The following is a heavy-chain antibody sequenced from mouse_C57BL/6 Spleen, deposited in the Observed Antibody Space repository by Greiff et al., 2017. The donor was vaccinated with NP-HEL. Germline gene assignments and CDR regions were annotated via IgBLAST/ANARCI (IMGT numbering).Heavy chain of an antibody. CDR3: ARGSSYYYGSTDWYFDV. CDR1: GYTFTSYW. Sequence: VQLQQPGAELVRPGSSVKLSCKASGYTFTSYWMHWVKQRPIQGLEWIGNIDPSDSETHYNQKFKDKATLTVDKSSSTAYMQLSSLTSEDSAVYYCARGSSYYYGSTDWYFDVWGTGTTVTVSS. D-gene: IGHD1-1*01. J-gene: IGHJ1*03. CDR2: IDPSDSET. V-gene: IGHV1-52*01.